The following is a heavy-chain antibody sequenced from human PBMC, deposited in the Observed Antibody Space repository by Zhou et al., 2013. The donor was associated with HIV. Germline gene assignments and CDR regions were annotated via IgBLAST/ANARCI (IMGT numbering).Heavy chain of an antibody. Sequence: QVQLLQSGAEVRKPGASVKVSCKTSGYTFTDYYLHWVRQAPGHGFEWLGWISPSTGGANYAPRFQGRVTMSRDAALSTVYMDLTSLQSDDTAIYYCARFQGNGVANYYFQHWGPGTLITVSS. J-gene: IGHJ1*01. CDR1: GYTFTDYY. D-gene: IGHD1-7*01. V-gene: IGHV1-2*02. CDR2: ISPSTGGA. CDR3: ARFQGNGVANYYFQH.